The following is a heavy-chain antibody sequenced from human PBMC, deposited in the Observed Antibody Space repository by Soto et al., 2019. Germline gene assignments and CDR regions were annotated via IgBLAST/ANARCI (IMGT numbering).Heavy chain of an antibody. CDR1: GGTFSSYA. V-gene: IGHV1-69*13. D-gene: IGHD4-17*01. J-gene: IGHJ4*02. CDR2: IIPIFGTA. CDR3: ASHSTVVTHWRYISFDY. Sequence: ASVKVSCKASGGTFSSYAISWVRQAPGQGLEWMGGIIPIFGTANYAQKFQGRVTITADESTSTAYMELSSLRSEDTAVYYCASHSTVVTHWRYISFDYWGQGTLVTVSS.